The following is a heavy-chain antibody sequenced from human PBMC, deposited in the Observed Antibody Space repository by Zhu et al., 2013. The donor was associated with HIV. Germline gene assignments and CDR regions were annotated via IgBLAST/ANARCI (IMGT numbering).Heavy chain of an antibody. CDR3: AAGFPSSGWDGYFDY. J-gene: IGHJ4*02. CDR2: IVVGSGNT. V-gene: IGHV1-58*01. CDR1: GFTFTSSA. D-gene: IGHD6-19*01. Sequence: QMQLVQSGPEVKKPGTSVKVSCKASGFTFTSSAVQWVRQARGQRLEWIGWIVVGSGNTNYAQKFQERVTITRDMSTSTAYMELSSLRSEDTAVYYCAAGFPSSGWDGYFDYWGQGTLVTVSS.